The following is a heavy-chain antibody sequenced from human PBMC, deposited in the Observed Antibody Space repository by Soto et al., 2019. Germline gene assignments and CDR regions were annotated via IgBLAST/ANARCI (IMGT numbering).Heavy chain of an antibody. J-gene: IGHJ6*02. CDR3: ARDLRDGYNYYYGMDV. Sequence: GGSLRLSCAASGFTFSSYSMNWVRQAPGKGLEWVSSISSSSSYIYYADSVKGRFTISRDNAKNSLYLQMNSLRAEDTAVYYCARDLRDGYNYYYGMDVWGQGTTVTVSS. CDR2: ISSSSSYI. CDR1: GFTFSSYS. V-gene: IGHV3-21*01.